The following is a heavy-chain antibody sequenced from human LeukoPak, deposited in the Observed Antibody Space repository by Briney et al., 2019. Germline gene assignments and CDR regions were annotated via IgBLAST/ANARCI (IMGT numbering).Heavy chain of an antibody. CDR2: IYPGDSDT. CDR3: ARRKGYSSSSRGAFDI. D-gene: IGHD6-6*01. CDR1: GYSFTSYW. V-gene: IGHV5-51*01. J-gene: IGHJ3*02. Sequence: GESLKISCKGSGYSFTSYWIGWVRQLPGKGLEWMGIIYPGDSDTRYSPSFQGQVTISADKSISTAYLQWSSLKASDTAMYYCARRKGYSSSSRGAFDIWGQGTMVTVSS.